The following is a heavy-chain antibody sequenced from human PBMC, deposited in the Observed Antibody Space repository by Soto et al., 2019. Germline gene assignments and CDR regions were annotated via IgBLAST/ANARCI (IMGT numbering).Heavy chain of an antibody. Sequence: GESLKISCKGSGYSFTSYWISWVLQIPGKGLEWMGRIDPSDSYTNYSPSFQGHVTISADKSISTAYLQWSSLKASDTAMYYCARHQVLLWFGEPDYYYGMDVWGQGTTV. V-gene: IGHV5-10-1*01. J-gene: IGHJ6*02. CDR2: IDPSDSYT. CDR1: GYSFTSYW. CDR3: ARHQVLLWFGEPDYYYGMDV. D-gene: IGHD3-10*01.